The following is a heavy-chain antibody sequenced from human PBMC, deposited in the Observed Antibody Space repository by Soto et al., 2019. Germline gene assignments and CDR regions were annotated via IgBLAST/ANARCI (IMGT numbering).Heavy chain of an antibody. V-gene: IGHV5-51*01. CDR2: IYPGDSDT. J-gene: IGHJ4*02. CDR3: ARLMEYQLLLDY. Sequence: GESLKISCKGSGYSFTSYWIGWVRQMPGKGLEWMGIIYPGDSDTRYSPSFQGQVTMSADKSTSTAYLQWNSPKASDTAMYYCARLMEYQLLLDYWGQGTLVTVSS. D-gene: IGHD2-2*01. CDR1: GYSFTSYW.